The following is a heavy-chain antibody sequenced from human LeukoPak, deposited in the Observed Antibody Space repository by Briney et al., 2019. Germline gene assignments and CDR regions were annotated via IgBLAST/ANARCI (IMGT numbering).Heavy chain of an antibody. CDR3: ARHPTYYYDSSGYSDY. D-gene: IGHD3-22*01. CDR1: GGSISSYY. Sequence: SETLSLTCTVSGGSISSYYWSWIRQPPGKGLEWIGYIYYSGSTNYNPSLKSRVTISVDTSKNQFSLKLSSVTAADTAVYYCARHPTYYYDSSGYSDYWGQGTLVTVS. J-gene: IGHJ4*02. CDR2: IYYSGST. V-gene: IGHV4-59*01.